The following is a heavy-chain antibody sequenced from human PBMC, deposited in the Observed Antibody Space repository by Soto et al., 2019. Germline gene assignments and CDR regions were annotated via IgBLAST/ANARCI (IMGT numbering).Heavy chain of an antibody. CDR1: GFNFSTYT. Sequence: GGSLRLSCAASGFNFSTYTMNWVRQAPGKGLEWVSSISSSDRYIYYAGSVKGRFTISRDDAKNSLYLQMNSLRAEDTAVYYCARDRCSGGSCYRTYAFDIWGQGTLVTVS. D-gene: IGHD2-15*01. CDR2: ISSSDRYI. V-gene: IGHV3-21*06. J-gene: IGHJ3*02. CDR3: ARDRCSGGSCYRTYAFDI.